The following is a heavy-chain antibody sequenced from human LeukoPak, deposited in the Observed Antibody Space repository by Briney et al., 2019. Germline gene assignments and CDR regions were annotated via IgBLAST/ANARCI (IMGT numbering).Heavy chain of an antibody. CDR2: IKGDGSDK. J-gene: IGHJ4*02. Sequence: GGSLRLSCAASGFSFSNSWMDWVRQAPGKGLEWVANIKGDGSDKDYVDSVKGRFTISRDNSKNTLYLQMNSLRAEDTAVYYCAKRDYWGQGTLVTVSS. CDR1: GFSFSNSW. V-gene: IGHV3-7*03. CDR3: AKRDY.